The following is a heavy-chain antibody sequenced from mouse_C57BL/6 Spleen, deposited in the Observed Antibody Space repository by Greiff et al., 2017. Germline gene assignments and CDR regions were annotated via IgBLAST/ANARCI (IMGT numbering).Heavy chain of an antibody. V-gene: IGHV5-4*03. J-gene: IGHJ4*01. Sequence: EVTLMESGGGLVKPGGSLKLSCAASGFTFSSYAMSWVRQTPEKRLEWVATISDGGSYTYYPDNVKGRFTISRDNAKNNLYLQMSHLKSEDTAMYYCARNYDRDYYAMDYWGQGTSVTVSS. D-gene: IGHD2-4*01. CDR1: GFTFSSYA. CDR2: ISDGGSYT. CDR3: ARNYDRDYYAMDY.